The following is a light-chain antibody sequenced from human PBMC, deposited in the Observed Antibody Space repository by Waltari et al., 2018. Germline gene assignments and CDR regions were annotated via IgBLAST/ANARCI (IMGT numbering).Light chain of an antibody. CDR3: QHSYSTPLT. J-gene: IGKJ4*01. Sequence: DIQMTQSPSSLSASVGDRVTITCRARQSISSYLNWYQQKPGKAPKLLIYAASSLQSGVPSRFSGSGSGTDFTLTISSLQPEDVATYYCQHSYSTPLTFGGGTKVEIK. V-gene: IGKV1-39*01. CDR1: QSISSY. CDR2: AAS.